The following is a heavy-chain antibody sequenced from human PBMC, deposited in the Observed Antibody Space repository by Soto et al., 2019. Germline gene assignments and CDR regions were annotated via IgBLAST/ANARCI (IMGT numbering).Heavy chain of an antibody. V-gene: IGHV4-39*01. Sequence: PSETLSLTCVVSGGSISSSSHYWGWIRQPPGKGLEWIGTIFYSGSTSSNASLKSRVTISVDTSKNQFSLKLSSVTAADTAVYYCARPMYHYDSSGYYSVPLFFDYWGQGTLVTVSS. CDR3: ARPMYHYDSSGYYSVPLFFDY. CDR1: GGSISSSSHY. D-gene: IGHD3-22*01. J-gene: IGHJ4*02. CDR2: IFYSGST.